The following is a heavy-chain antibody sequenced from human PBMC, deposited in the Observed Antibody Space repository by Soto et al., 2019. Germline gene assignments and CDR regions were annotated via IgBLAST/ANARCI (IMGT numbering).Heavy chain of an antibody. Sequence: QVQLVQSGAEVKNPGASVKVSCKASGYTFTSYYMHWVRQAPGHWLEWMGIINPSGVRTSYAQKFQGRVTMTRDTSTSTVHMELSSLRSEDTAVYYCARGTDDFDYWGQGTLVTVSS. D-gene: IGHD2-8*02. CDR1: GYTFTSYY. CDR3: ARGTDDFDY. V-gene: IGHV1-46*03. CDR2: INPSGVRT. J-gene: IGHJ4*02.